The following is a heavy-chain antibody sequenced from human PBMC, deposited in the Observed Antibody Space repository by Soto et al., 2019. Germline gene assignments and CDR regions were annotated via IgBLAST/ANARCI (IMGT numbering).Heavy chain of an antibody. D-gene: IGHD4-4*01. CDR2: ISYSGGST. J-gene: IGHJ3*02. CDR1: GFTFSSYA. Sequence: GRSLRLSCAASGFTFSSYAMSWVRQAPGKGLEWVSAISYSGGSTYYADSVKGRFTISRDNSKNTLYLQMNSLRAEDTAVYYCAKVPTGEMATVFQAFDIWGQGTMVTVSS. CDR3: AKVPTGEMATVFQAFDI. V-gene: IGHV3-23*01.